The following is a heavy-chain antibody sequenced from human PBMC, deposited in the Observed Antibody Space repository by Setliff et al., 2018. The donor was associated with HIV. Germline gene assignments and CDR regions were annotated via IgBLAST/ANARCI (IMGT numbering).Heavy chain of an antibody. CDR2: IYHSGST. Sequence: SETLSLTCAVYGGSFSGYYWSWIRQPPGKGLEWIGEIYHSGSTNYNPSLKSRVTISVDTSKNQFSLKLSSVTAADTAVYYCARTQRWFDPWGQGTLVTVSS. J-gene: IGHJ5*02. CDR3: ARTQRWFDP. V-gene: IGHV4-34*01. D-gene: IGHD2-2*01. CDR1: GGSFSGYY.